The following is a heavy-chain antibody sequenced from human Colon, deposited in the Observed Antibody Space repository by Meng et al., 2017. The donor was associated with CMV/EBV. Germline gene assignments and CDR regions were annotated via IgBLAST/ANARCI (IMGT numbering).Heavy chain of an antibody. V-gene: IGHV4-34*01. CDR3: ARRMSGFYRRFDY. Sequence: CAASGGSFSGYYWTWIRQAPGKGLEWIGEINHNDNTNYNPSLKSRVTISIDTSKNHFSLRLTSVTAADTAVYYCARRMSGFYRRFDYWAQGTLVTVSS. CDR2: INHNDNT. D-gene: IGHD1-26*01. CDR1: GGSFSGYY. J-gene: IGHJ4*02.